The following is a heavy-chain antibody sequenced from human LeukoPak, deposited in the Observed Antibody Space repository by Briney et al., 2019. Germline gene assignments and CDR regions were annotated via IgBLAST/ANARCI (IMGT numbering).Heavy chain of an antibody. CDR1: GFTFSSYA. V-gene: IGHV3-23*01. J-gene: IGHJ4*02. CDR3: AKDLLLWFGELLGGYFDY. CDR2: ISGSGGTT. D-gene: IGHD3-10*01. Sequence: GGSLRLSCAVSGFTFSSYAMSWVRQAPGKGLEWVSGISGSGGTTYYADSVKGRFTISRDNSKNTLFLQMNSLRAEDTAVHYCAKDLLLWFGELLGGYFDYWGQGTLVTVSS.